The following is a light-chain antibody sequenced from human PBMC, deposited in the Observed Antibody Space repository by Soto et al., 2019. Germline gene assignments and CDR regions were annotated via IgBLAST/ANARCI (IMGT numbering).Light chain of an antibody. V-gene: IGLV1-51*01. CDR1: SSNIENNP. J-gene: IGLJ3*02. CDR2: DND. Sequence: QSVLTQPPSVSAAPGQRVSISCSGSSSNIENNPVSWYQQFPGTVPRLLIHDNDKRPSTSSDRFSGSKSGTSATLGITGLQTGDEADYYCGTWDSSLSAWVFGGGTKLTVL. CDR3: GTWDSSLSAWV.